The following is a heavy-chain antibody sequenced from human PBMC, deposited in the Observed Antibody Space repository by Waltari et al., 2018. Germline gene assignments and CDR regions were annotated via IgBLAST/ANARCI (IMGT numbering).Heavy chain of an antibody. CDR1: GFTFSGHW. Sequence: EVQLVESGGGIVQPGGFLRLSCAASGFTFSGHWMHWVRQAPGKGLVSVSRINTDGSRTTSADSVKGRFTISRDNAKSTLYLQMNSLRGEDTAVYYCARGPYYYYMDVWGIGTTVTVSS. V-gene: IGHV3-74*01. J-gene: IGHJ6*03. CDR2: INTDGSRT. CDR3: ARGPYYYYMDV.